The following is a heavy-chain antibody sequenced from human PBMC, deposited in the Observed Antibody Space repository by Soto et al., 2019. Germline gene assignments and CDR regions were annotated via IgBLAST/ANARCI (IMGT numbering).Heavy chain of an antibody. CDR3: ASPPTTVNTRYYYYMDV. V-gene: IGHV4-39*01. CDR2: IHYSGNT. J-gene: IGHJ6*03. D-gene: IGHD4-17*01. CDR1: GGSISSGGYY. Sequence: PSETLSLTCTVSGGSISSGGYYWSWIRQHPGKGLEWIGSIHYSGNTYYNPSLKSRVTISVDTSKNQFSRRLSSVTAADTAVYYCASPPTTVNTRYYYYMDVWGQGTTVPVSS.